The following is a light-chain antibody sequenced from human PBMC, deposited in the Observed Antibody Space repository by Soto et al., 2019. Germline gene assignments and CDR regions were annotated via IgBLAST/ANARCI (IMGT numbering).Light chain of an antibody. Sequence: QSVLTQPASVSGSLGQSLTISCTGTSSDVGGYNYVSWYQQHPGEVPKLMIYEVSNRPSGVSNRFSGSKSANTASLTISVLQADDEADYYCSSFTSTSTQVFGGGTKVTVL. V-gene: IGLV2-14*01. CDR2: EVS. CDR1: SSDVGGYNY. J-gene: IGLJ3*02. CDR3: SSFTSTSTQV.